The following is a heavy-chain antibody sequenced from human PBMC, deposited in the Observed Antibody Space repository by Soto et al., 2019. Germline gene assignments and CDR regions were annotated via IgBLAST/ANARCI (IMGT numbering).Heavy chain of an antibody. CDR3: AAQDSSGAPYFDY. CDR1: GGSISSYY. J-gene: IGHJ4*02. D-gene: IGHD3-22*01. Sequence: PSETLSLTCTVSGGSISSYYWSWIRQPPGKGLEWIGYIYYSGSTNYNPSLKSRVTISVDTSKNQFSLKLSSVTAADTAVYYCAAQDSSGAPYFDYWGQGTLVTVSS. V-gene: IGHV4-59*08. CDR2: IYYSGST.